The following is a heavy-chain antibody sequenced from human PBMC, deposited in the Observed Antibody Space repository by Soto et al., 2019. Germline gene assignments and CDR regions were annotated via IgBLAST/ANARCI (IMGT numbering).Heavy chain of an antibody. CDR3: ARVSSWELRFFDF. V-gene: IGHV4-4*02. CDR2: IYHSGST. Sequence: SETLSLTCAVSSGSISSNWWSWVRQPPGKGLEWIGEIYHSGSTNYNPSLNSRVTISVDKSKNHFSLDLSSVTAADTAVYYCARVSSWELRFFDFWGQGTLVTVSS. J-gene: IGHJ4*02. D-gene: IGHD1-26*01. CDR1: SGSISSNW.